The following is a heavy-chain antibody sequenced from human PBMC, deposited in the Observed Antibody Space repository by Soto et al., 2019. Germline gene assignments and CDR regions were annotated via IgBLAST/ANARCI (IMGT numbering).Heavy chain of an antibody. V-gene: IGHV4-4*02. CDR2: IYHSGST. Sequence: SETLSLTCAVSGGSISSSNWWSWVRQPPGKGLEWIGEIYHSGSTNYNPSLKSRVTISVDKSKNQFSLKLSSVTAADTAVYYCARDFIAAAGTVYYYGMDVWGQGTTVTVSS. CDR1: GGSISSSNW. D-gene: IGHD6-13*01. CDR3: ARDFIAAAGTVYYYGMDV. J-gene: IGHJ6*02.